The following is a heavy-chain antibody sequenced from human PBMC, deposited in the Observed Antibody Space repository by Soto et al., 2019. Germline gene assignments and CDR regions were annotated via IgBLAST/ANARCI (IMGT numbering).Heavy chain of an antibody. Sequence: EGSLRRSCSAAGFTFSNYAMNWVREAPGKGLEWVSAISGSGGSTYYADSVKGRFTISSDNSKNTLYVQMNSLRAEDTAVYYCTQNALPEAMAGPTRFDPWGQRTLVTAPQ. V-gene: IGHV3-23*01. CDR1: GFTFSNYA. CDR3: TQNALPEAMAGPTRFDP. CDR2: ISGSGGST. D-gene: IGHD6-19*01. J-gene: IGHJ5*02.